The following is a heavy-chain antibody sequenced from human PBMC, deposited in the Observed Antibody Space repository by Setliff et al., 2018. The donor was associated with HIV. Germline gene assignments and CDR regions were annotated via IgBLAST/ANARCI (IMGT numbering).Heavy chain of an antibody. CDR3: ARLDCSSSSGFVDY. CDR2: IYFTGSS. V-gene: IGHV4-59*08. J-gene: IGHJ4*02. CDR1: GGSISTYY. Sequence: KTSETLSLTCTVSGGSISTYYWSWIRQPPGKGLEWIGSIYFTGSSDNNPSLKSRVTLSVDTSKHQFSLKLSSVTAADTAVYYCARLDCSSSSGFVDYWGQGTLVTVSS. D-gene: IGHD2-2*01.